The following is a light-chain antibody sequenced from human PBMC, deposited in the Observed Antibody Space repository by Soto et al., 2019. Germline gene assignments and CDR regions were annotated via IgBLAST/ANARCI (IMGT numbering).Light chain of an antibody. V-gene: IGLV1-44*01. J-gene: IGLJ2*01. CDR1: SSNIGSNT. Sequence: QSVLTQPPSASGTPGQGVTISCSGSSSNIGSNTVNWYQHLPGTAPKLIIYDDNKWPSGVPDRFSGSKSGTSASLAIRGLQSEDEADYYCATWDDSLNGVVFCGGTKLTVL. CDR3: ATWDDSLNGVV. CDR2: DDN.